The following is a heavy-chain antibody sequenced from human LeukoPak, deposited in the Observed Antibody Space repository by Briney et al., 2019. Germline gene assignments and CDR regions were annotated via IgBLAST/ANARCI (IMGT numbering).Heavy chain of an antibody. D-gene: IGHD3-9*01. CDR3: ARVFGYFYWFVDY. J-gene: IGHJ4*02. V-gene: IGHV4-39*07. CDR1: GGSISSSSYS. CDR2: IYYSGST. Sequence: PSETLSLTCTVSGGSISSSSYSWGWIRQPPGKGLEWIGSIYYSGSTYYNPSLKSRVTISVDTSKNQFSLKLSSVTAADTAVYYCARVFGYFYWFVDYWGQGTLVTVSS.